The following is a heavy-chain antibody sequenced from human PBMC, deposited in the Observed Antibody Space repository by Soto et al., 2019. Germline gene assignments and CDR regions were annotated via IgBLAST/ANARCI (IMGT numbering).Heavy chain of an antibody. CDR3: AKEGEHSSGWANFDY. CDR1: GFTFSSYA. Sequence: PGGSLRLSCAASGFTFSSYAMSCVRQAPGKGLEWVSAISGSGVSTYYADSVKGRFTISRDNSKNTLYLQMNSLRAEDTAVYYCAKEGEHSSGWANFDYWGQGTPVTVSS. V-gene: IGHV3-23*01. D-gene: IGHD6-19*01. CDR2: ISGSGVST. J-gene: IGHJ4*02.